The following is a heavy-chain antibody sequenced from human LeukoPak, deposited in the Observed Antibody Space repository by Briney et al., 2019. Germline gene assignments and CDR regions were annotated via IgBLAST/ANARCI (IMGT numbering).Heavy chain of an antibody. CDR2: INHSGST. CDR1: GGSFSGYY. V-gene: IGHV4-34*01. CDR3: AREGSTQC. J-gene: IGHJ4*02. D-gene: IGHD2-2*01. Sequence: SETLSLTCAVYGGSFSGYYWSWIRQPPGKGLEWIGEINHSGSTNYNPSLKSRVTISVDTSKNQFSLKLCSVTAADTAVYYCAREGSTQCWGQGTLVTVSS.